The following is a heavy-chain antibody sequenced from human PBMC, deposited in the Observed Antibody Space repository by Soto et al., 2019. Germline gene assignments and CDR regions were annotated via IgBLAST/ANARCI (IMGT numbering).Heavy chain of an antibody. CDR2: IYLDDDK. CDR1: GFSLSTSGLG. Sequence: QITLKESGPTLVKPTQTLTLTCTFSGFSLSTSGLGVGWIRQPQGKALEWLALIYLDDDKRYSPSLKSSLTITKDNPKKPVVLTMTNMDPVDTATYYCAHHSRLLWFGEYLGDFAYWGQRTLVTVSS. J-gene: IGHJ4*02. V-gene: IGHV2-5*02. D-gene: IGHD3-10*01. CDR3: AHHSRLLWFGEYLGDFAY.